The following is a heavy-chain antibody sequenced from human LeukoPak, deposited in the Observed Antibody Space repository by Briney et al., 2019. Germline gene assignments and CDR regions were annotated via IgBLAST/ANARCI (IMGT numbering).Heavy chain of an antibody. V-gene: IGHV1-2*02. Sequence: ASVKVSCKASRYTFTRYYMHWVRQAPGQELEWMGWTNPNSGGTHYAQKFQGRVNMTRDTPISTAYMELSRQRCDDTGVYHCAARGSLTAPRGHWRQDTLDSVSS. J-gene: IGHJ1*01. D-gene: IGHD2-21*02. CDR3: AARGSLTAPRGH. CDR2: TNPNSGGT. CDR1: RYTFTRYY.